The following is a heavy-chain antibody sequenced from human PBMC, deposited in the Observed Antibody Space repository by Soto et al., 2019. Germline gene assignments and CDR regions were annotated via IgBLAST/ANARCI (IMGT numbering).Heavy chain of an antibody. D-gene: IGHD2-2*01. CDR3: VKEMAQAAIGSLYYYYGMDV. Sequence: LRLSCSASGFSFSNYAMHWVRQAPGKGLQYVSGFSSKGGTTYYADSVKGRFTISRDNSKNTLYLQMSSLRPEDTAVYYCVKEMAQAAIGSLYYYYGMDVWGQGTTVTVYS. V-gene: IGHV3-64D*06. CDR1: GFSFSNYA. CDR2: FSSKGGTT. J-gene: IGHJ6*02.